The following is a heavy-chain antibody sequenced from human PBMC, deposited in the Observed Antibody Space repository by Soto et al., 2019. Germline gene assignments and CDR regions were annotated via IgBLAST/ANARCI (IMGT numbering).Heavy chain of an antibody. D-gene: IGHD3-16*01. Sequence: PGGSLRLSCAASGFTFSGYAMSWVRQAPGKGLEWVSVIHGGGNSAYYADSVKGRFTISRDNSKNTLYLQMNSLRADDTAVYYCAKDPHWGSIQHWGQGTLVTVSS. J-gene: IGHJ1*01. CDR2: IHGGGNSA. CDR3: AKDPHWGSIQH. CDR1: GFTFSGYA. V-gene: IGHV3-23*01.